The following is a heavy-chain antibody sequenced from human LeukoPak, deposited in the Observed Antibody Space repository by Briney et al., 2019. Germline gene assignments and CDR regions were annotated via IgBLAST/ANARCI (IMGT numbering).Heavy chain of an antibody. CDR2: INPNSGGT. CDR3: ARVKRVAVNWFDP. V-gene: IGHV1-2*02. CDR1: GCTFTGYY. Sequence: ASVKVSCKASGCTFTGYYMHWVRQAPGQGLEWMGWINPNSGGTNYAQKFQGRVTMTRDTSISTAYMELSRLRSDDTAVYYCARVKRVAVNWFDPWGQGTLVTVSS. J-gene: IGHJ5*02. D-gene: IGHD6-19*01.